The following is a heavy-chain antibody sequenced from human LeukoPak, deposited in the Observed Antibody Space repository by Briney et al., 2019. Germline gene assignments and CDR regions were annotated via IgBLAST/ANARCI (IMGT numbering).Heavy chain of an antibody. Sequence: SETLSLTCTVSGGSISSYYWSWIRQPPGKGLEWIGYIYYSGSTNYNPSLKSRVTISVDTSKNQFSLKLSSVTAADTAVYYCARDDSGYSYGYFDYWGQGTLVTVSS. D-gene: IGHD5-18*01. V-gene: IGHV4-59*01. J-gene: IGHJ4*02. CDR3: ARDDSGYSYGYFDY. CDR1: GGSISSYY. CDR2: IYYSGST.